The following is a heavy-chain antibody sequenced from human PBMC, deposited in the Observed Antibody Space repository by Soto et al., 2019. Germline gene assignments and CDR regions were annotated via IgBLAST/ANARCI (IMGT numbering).Heavy chain of an antibody. CDR3: ARDGGGESRGSTHYYYYGMDV. D-gene: IGHD2-15*01. J-gene: IGHJ6*02. Sequence: GGSLRLSCAASGFNFGEYYMTWIRQAPGKGLEWISYMSNFDSEHPYTNYADSVRGRFVISRDNAKKSVFLQMNSLRDDDTAVYFCARDGGGESRGSTHYYYYGMDVWGQGTTVTVSS. CDR2: MSNFDSEHPYT. CDR1: GFNFGEYY. V-gene: IGHV3-11*06.